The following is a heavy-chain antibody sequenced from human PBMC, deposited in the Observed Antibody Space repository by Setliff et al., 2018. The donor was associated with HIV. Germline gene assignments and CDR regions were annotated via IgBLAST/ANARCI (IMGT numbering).Heavy chain of an antibody. CDR2: ISYDGSNE. J-gene: IGHJ6*02. CDR1: GFTFSSYA. Sequence: GGSLRLSCAASGFTFSSYAMHWVRQAPGKGLEWVAVISYDGSNEYYADSVRGRFTISRDNSKNTLYLQMNSLRAEDTAVYYCARIRGFCSGGSCYPYYYYAMDVWGQGTTVTVSS. V-gene: IGHV3-30-3*01. D-gene: IGHD2-15*01. CDR3: ARIRGFCSGGSCYPYYYYAMDV.